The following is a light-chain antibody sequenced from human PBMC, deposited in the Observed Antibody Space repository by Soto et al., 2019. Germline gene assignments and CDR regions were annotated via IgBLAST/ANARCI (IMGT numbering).Light chain of an antibody. CDR1: QDISNY. Sequence: DIQMTQSPSSLSASVGDRVTITSQASQDISNYLNWYQQKPGKAPKLLIYDASNLETGAQSRFSGSGSGTDFTFTISSLQPEDIATYYCQQYDNRRRITFGPGIKVDIK. J-gene: IGKJ3*01. CDR3: QQYDNRRRIT. V-gene: IGKV1-33*01. CDR2: DAS.